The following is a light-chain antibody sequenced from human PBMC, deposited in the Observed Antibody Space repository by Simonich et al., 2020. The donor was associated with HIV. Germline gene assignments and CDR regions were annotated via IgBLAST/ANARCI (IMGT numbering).Light chain of an antibody. CDR2: AAS. V-gene: IGKV3-20*01. CDR1: QSVSSNY. Sequence: EIVLTQSPGTLSLSPGERATLSCRASQSVSSNYLAWYQQKPGLAPRLLMYAASSRATGIPDRFSGSGSGTDFTRTISRLEPEDFAVYYCQQYGSSPTFGQGTKVEIK. J-gene: IGKJ1*01. CDR3: QQYGSSPT.